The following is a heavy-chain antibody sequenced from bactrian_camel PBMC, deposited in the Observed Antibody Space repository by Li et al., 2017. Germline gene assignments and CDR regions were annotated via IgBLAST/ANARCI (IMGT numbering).Heavy chain of an antibody. Sequence: HVQLVESGGGLVQPGGSLRLSCAASGFTFSRYGMVWVRQAPGKGLEWVSGIYDDDAHYTDSVKGRFTISRDNPKKTLYLRLTSLSTEDTAMYYCAKRGPQSSSAVTDRGQGTQVTVS. J-gene: IGHJ4*01. CDR1: GFTFSRYG. D-gene: IGHD6*01. V-gene: IGHV3S6*01. CDR2: IYDDDA.